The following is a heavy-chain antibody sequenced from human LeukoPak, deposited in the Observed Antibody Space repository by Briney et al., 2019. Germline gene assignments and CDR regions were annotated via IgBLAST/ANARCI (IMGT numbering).Heavy chain of an antibody. J-gene: IGHJ4*02. Sequence: ASVKVSCKASGYTFTGYYMHWVRQAPGQGLEWMGWINPNSGGTNYAQKFQGRVTMTRDTSISTAYMELSRLRSDDTAVYYCARVHSGSSWYHFDYWGQGTLVTVSS. D-gene: IGHD6-13*01. V-gene: IGHV1-2*02. CDR2: INPNSGGT. CDR3: ARVHSGSSWYHFDY. CDR1: GYTFTGYY.